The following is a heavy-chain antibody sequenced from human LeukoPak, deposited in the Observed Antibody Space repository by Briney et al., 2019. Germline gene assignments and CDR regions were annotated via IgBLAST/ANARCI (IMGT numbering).Heavy chain of an antibody. V-gene: IGHV1-8*01. CDR1: GYTFTSYD. Sequence: ASVKVSCKASGYTFTSYDFNWLRQATGQGLEWMGWMNPNSGNTGYAQKFQGRVTMTRNTSISTAYMELSSLRSEDTAVYYCARGSYYYDSSGYYGYYWGQGTLVTVSS. CDR3: ARGSYYYDSSGYYGYY. CDR2: MNPNSGNT. J-gene: IGHJ4*02. D-gene: IGHD3-22*01.